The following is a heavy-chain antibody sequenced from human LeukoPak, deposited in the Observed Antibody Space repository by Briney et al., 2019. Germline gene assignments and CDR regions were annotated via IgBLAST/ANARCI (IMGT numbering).Heavy chain of an antibody. CDR1: GFTFSDYY. CDR2: ISSSGSTI. CDR3: ARGYELANYFDY. V-gene: IGHV3-11*04. J-gene: IGHJ4*02. Sequence: GGSLRLSCAASGFTFSDYYMSWIRQAPGKGLEWVSYISSSGSTIYYADSVKGRFTISRDNSKNTLYLQMNSLRAEDTAVYYCARGYELANYFDYWGQGTLVTVSS. D-gene: IGHD2-2*01.